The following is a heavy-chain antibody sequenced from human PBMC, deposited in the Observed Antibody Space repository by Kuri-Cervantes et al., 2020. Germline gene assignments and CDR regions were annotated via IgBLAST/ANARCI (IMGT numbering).Heavy chain of an antibody. J-gene: IGHJ1*01. CDR2: INAGSGNT. D-gene: IGHD4-17*01. Sequence: ASVKVSCKASGYTLTTYVMHWVRQAPGQRLEWMGWINAGSGNTKYSQKFQGRITITSDTSASTAYMELSSLRSEDTAVYYCATTDYGDYGGYFQHWGQGTLVTVSS. CDR1: GYTLTTYV. V-gene: IGHV1-3*01. CDR3: ATTDYGDYGGYFQH.